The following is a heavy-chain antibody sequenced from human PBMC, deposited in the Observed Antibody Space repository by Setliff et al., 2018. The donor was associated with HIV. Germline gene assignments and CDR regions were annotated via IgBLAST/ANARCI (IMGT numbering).Heavy chain of an antibody. CDR2: ISGSGGSA. CDR3: ARVRVAAVAPYFDF. J-gene: IGHJ4*02. CDR1: GITFGSYA. V-gene: IGHV3-23*01. D-gene: IGHD6-13*01. Sequence: PGGSLRLSCAASGITFGSYAMSWVRQAPGKGLEWVSAISGSGGSAYYADSVKGRFTISRDNSKSTVYLQMGSLRAEDMAVYYCARVRVAAVAPYFDFWGQGALVTVSS.